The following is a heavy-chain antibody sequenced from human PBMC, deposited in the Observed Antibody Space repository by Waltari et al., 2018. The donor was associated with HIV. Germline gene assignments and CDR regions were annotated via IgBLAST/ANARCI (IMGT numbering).Heavy chain of an antibody. CDR2: ISSSSTNI. J-gene: IGHJ4*01. CDR1: GFTFTSYS. V-gene: IGHV3-21*01. Sequence: EVQLVESGGGLVKPGGSLRLSCAASGFTFTSYSLNWVRQAPGKGLEWVSSISSSSTNIYYADAVKGRFTLSRDNAKNSLYLQMNSLRAADTALYYCSREGPYSGYDSDYWGHGTLVTVSS. D-gene: IGHD5-12*01. CDR3: SREGPYSGYDSDY.